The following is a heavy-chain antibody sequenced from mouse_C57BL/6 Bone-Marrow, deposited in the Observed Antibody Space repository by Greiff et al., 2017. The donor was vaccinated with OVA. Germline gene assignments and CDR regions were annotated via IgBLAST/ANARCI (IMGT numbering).Heavy chain of an antibody. CDR1: GFTFSSYG. CDR3: ARRWDLDY. J-gene: IGHJ2*01. Sequence: EVNLVESGGDLVKPGGSLKLSCAASGFTFSSYGMSWVRQTPDKRLEWVATISSGGSYTYYPDSVKGRFTISRDNAKNTLYLQMSSLKSEDTAMYYCARRWDLDYWGQGTTLTVSS. CDR2: ISSGGSYT. V-gene: IGHV5-6*02. D-gene: IGHD4-1*01.